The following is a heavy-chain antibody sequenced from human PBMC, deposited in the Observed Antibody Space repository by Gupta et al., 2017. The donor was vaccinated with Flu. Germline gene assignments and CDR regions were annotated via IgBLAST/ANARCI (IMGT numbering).Heavy chain of an antibody. J-gene: IGHJ4*01. Sequence: GFEWMGWITVHSGVANYAQRFRDRVTITRDTFTSTVFLELTYLRYDDTAVYYCARDGAGGRDYWGQGTLVTVSS. V-gene: IGHV1-18*01. CDR2: ITVHSGVA. D-gene: IGHD2-15*01. CDR3: ARDGAGGRDY.